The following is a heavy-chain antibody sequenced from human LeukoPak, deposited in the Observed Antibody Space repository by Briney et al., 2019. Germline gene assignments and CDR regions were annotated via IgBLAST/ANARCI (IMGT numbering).Heavy chain of an antibody. CDR1: GFTLSTDT. CDR3: ATACYSTRCY. CDR2: ISGRGDSI. D-gene: IGHD2-2*01. V-gene: IGHV3-21*01. J-gene: IGHJ4*02. Sequence: GGTLRLSCAASGFTLSTDTMNWVCETPGKGVEGVSGISGRGDSIYYAESVKGGFTISRENAKNRLYMQMNSLRAEDTEGYYCATACYSTRCYWGQGTLVTFSS.